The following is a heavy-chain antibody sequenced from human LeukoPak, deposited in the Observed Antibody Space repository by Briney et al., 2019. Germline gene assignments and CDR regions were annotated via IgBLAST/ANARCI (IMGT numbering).Heavy chain of an antibody. CDR3: ARRRHIVVVTAYDAFDI. CDR2: IYYSGST. Sequence: SETLSLTCTVSGGSISSYYWSWIRQPPGKGLEWIGSIYYSGSTYYNPSLKSRVTISVDTSKNQFSLKLSSVTAADTAVYYCARRRHIVVVTAYDAFDIWGQGTMVTVSS. D-gene: IGHD2-21*02. J-gene: IGHJ3*02. CDR1: GGSISSYY. V-gene: IGHV4-59*05.